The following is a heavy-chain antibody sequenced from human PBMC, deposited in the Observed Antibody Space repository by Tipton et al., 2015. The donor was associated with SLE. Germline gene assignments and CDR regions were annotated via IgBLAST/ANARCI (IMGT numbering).Heavy chain of an antibody. CDR3: AGGLLWFREPFDY. D-gene: IGHD3-10*01. Sequence: QVQLVQSGPEVKKPGASVKVSCKASGYIFTRYDMHWVRQAPGQRPEWMGWINVGYGNTKYSQKFQGRVTITRDTSASTAYMELNSLRSEDTAVYYCAGGLLWFREPFDYWGQGTLVTVSS. V-gene: IGHV1-3*01. CDR1: GYIFTRYD. CDR2: INVGYGNT. J-gene: IGHJ4*02.